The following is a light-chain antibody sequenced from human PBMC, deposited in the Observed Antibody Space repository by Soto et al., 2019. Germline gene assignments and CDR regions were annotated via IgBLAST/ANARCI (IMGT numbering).Light chain of an antibody. CDR2: DAS. V-gene: IGKV1-33*01. CDR3: QRYNNWPLT. Sequence: DLQMTQSPSSLSASVGDRVTIACQASQDISNYLNWYQQKPGKAPNLLIYDASNLQTGVPSRFSGSGSGTDFIFTISSLQSEDFAIYYCQRYNNWPLTFGGGTKVESK. CDR1: QDISNY. J-gene: IGKJ4*01.